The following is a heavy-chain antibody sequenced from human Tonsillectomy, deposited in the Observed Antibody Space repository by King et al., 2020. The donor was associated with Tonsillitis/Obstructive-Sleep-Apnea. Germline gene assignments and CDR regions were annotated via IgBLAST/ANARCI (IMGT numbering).Heavy chain of an antibody. CDR1: GFTFSSYW. V-gene: IGHV3-74*01. Sequence: VQLVESGGGLVQPGGTLRLSCAASGFTFSSYWTHCVRQAPGKGLVWVSRIDGDGSSTYYAESVKGGFTISSDNAKNTLYLQMNSLRAEETAVYYCTSLATGTTKLDFWGQGALVTVSS. J-gene: IGHJ4*02. D-gene: IGHD4-17*01. CDR3: TSLATGTTKLDF. CDR2: IDGDGSST.